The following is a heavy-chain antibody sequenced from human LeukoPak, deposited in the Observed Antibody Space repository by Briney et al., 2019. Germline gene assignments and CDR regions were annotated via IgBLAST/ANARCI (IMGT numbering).Heavy chain of an antibody. CDR3: ARLRAGVSSSWFDY. D-gene: IGHD6-13*01. V-gene: IGHV4-59*08. CDR1: GGSISSYY. Sequence: SETLSLTCTVSGGSISSYYWSWIRQPPGKGLEWIGYIYCSGSTNYNPSLMSRVTISVDTSKNQFSQKLSSVTAADTAVYCCARLRAGVSSSWFDYWGQGTLVTVSS. CDR2: IYCSGST. J-gene: IGHJ4*02.